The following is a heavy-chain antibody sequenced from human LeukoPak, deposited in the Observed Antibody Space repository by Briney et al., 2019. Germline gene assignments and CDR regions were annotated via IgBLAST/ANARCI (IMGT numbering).Heavy chain of an antibody. V-gene: IGHV4-30-4*08. CDR2: IYYSGNT. CDR3: ARGHDYFDY. J-gene: IGHJ4*02. CDR1: GDSISSGDYY. Sequence: SQTLSLTCTVSGDSISSGDYYWSWIRQPPGKGLEWIGYIYYSGNTYYNPSLQSRVTISVVTSKNQFSLNLSSVTAADTAVFYCARGHDYFDYWGQGTLVTVSS.